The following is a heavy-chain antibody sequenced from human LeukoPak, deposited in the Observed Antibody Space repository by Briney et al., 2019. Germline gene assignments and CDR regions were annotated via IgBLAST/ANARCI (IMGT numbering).Heavy chain of an antibody. D-gene: IGHD3-10*01. CDR1: GFTFTSSA. Sequence: ASVKVSCKASGFTFTSSAMQWVRQARGQRLEWIGWIVVGSGNTNYAQKFQERVTITRDMSTSTAYMELSSLRSEDTAVYYCATSSMVRGLGVGAFDIWGQGTMVTVSS. CDR3: ATSSMVRGLGVGAFDI. J-gene: IGHJ3*02. V-gene: IGHV1-58*02. CDR2: IVVGSGNT.